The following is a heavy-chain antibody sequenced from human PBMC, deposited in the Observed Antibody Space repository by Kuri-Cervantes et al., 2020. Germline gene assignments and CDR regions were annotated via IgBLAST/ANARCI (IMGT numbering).Heavy chain of an antibody. CDR2: IDNDGNNI. D-gene: IGHD6-13*01. CDR1: GFTFSYFW. Sequence: GESLKISCTASGFTFSYFWMHWVRQAPGKGLVWVSRIDNDGNNIAYADSVKGRFTISRDNSKNTLYLQMNSLRADDTAVYYCARGQQLGYYYGMDVWGQGTTVSVSS. CDR3: ARGQQLGYYYGMDV. V-gene: IGHV3-74*01. J-gene: IGHJ6*02.